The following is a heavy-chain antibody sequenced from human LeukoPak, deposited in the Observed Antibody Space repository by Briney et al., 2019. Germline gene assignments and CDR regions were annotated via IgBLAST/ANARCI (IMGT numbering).Heavy chain of an antibody. CDR2: ISYDGSNK. CDR1: GSTFSSYA. V-gene: IGHV3-30-3*01. J-gene: IGHJ4*02. Sequence: PGGSLRLSCAASGSTFSSYAMHWVRQAPGKGLEWVAVISYDGSNKYYADSVKGRFTISRDNSKNTLYLQMNSLRAEDTAVYYCASEYSSGWYYSRRYYFDYWGQGTLVTVSS. CDR3: ASEYSSGWYYSRRYYFDY. D-gene: IGHD6-19*01.